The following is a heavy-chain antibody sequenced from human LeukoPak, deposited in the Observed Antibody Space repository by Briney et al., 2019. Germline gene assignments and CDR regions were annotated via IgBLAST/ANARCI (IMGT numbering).Heavy chain of an antibody. Sequence: PGGSLRLSCAASGFTFSRYAMHWVRQAPGKGLEWVAVISDDGSNEYYAESVESRFTISRDSSENTLYLEMNSLRVEDTAVYSCAKGGIYSYFDYWGQGTLVTVSS. D-gene: IGHD2/OR15-2a*01. CDR2: ISDDGSNE. CDR1: GFTFSRYA. CDR3: AKGGIYSYFDY. V-gene: IGHV3-30-3*01. J-gene: IGHJ4*02.